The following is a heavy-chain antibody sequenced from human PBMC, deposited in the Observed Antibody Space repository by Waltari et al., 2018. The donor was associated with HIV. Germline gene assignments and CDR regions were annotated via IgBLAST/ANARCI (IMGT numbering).Heavy chain of an antibody. Sequence: QVQLVESGGGVVQPGRSLRLSCAASGFTFSTYAMHWVRQAPGKGLEWVEVISYDGSNKYYADSVKGRFTISRDNSKNTLYLQMNSLRAEDTAVYYCARDILVVVTATSYWGQGTLVTVSS. CDR2: ISYDGSNK. V-gene: IGHV3-30*04. CDR3: ARDILVVVTATSY. J-gene: IGHJ4*02. CDR1: GFTFSTYA. D-gene: IGHD2-15*01.